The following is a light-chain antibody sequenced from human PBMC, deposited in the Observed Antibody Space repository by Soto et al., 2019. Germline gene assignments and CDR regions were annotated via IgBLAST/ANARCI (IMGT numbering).Light chain of an antibody. CDR1: QTISNW. CDR3: QQYENYWT. Sequence: IQINQSPSTLSASVGDRVTITCRASQTISNWLAWYQQKPGKAPKLLIYKASTLKSGVPSRFSGSGSGTEFTLTISSLQPDDFATYYRQQYENYWTVGQGTKVDIK. J-gene: IGKJ1*01. CDR2: KAS. V-gene: IGKV1-5*03.